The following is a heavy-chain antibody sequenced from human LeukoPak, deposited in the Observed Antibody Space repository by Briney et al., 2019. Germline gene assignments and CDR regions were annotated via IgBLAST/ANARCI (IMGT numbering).Heavy chain of an antibody. CDR2: ISYDGSNK. Sequence: GGSLRLSYAASGFTFSSYAMHSVRQAPGKGLEWVAVISYDGSNKYYADSVKGRFTISRDNSKNTLYLQMNSLRAEDTAVYYCARDTPPAAALDYWGQGTLVTVSS. J-gene: IGHJ4*02. D-gene: IGHD6-13*01. CDR1: GFTFSSYA. V-gene: IGHV3-30*04. CDR3: ARDTPPAAALDY.